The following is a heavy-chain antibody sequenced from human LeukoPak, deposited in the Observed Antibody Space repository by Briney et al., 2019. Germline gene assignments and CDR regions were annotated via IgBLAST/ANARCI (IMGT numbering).Heavy chain of an antibody. V-gene: IGHV4-34*01. Sequence: PSETLSLTCAVYGGSFSGYYWSWLRQPPGKGLEWIGEINHSGSTNYNPSLKSRVTISVDTSKNQFSLKLSSVTAADTAVYYCARRWGQQLPPYWFDPWGQGTLVTVSS. CDR1: GGSFSGYY. CDR3: ARRWGQQLPPYWFDP. J-gene: IGHJ5*02. CDR2: INHSGST. D-gene: IGHD6-13*01.